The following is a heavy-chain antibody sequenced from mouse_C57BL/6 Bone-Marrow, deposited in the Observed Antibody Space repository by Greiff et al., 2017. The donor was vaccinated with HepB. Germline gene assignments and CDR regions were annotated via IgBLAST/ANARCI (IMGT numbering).Heavy chain of an antibody. CDR2: ISYDGSN. CDR1: GYSITSGYY. D-gene: IGHD1-1*01. CDR3: AREVVAHYAMDY. J-gene: IGHJ4*01. V-gene: IGHV3-6*01. Sequence: VQLKESGPGLVKPSQSLSLTCSVTGYSITSGYYWNWIRQFPGNKLEWMGYISYDGSNNYNPSLKNRISLTRDTSKNQFVLKLNSVTTEDTATYYCAREVVAHYAMDYWGQGTSVTVSS.